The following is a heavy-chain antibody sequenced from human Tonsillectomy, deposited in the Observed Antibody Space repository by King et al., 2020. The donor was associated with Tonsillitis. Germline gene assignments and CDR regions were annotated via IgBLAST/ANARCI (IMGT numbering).Heavy chain of an antibody. D-gene: IGHD6-13*01. CDR3: ARGRRGIAAAGDYYYYGMDV. Sequence: QLQESGPGLVKPSETLSLTCAVSGYSISSGYYWGWIRQPPGKGLEWIGSIYHSGSIYYNPSLKSRVTISVDTSKNQFSLKLSSVTAADTAVYYCARGRRGIAAAGDYYYYGMDVWGQGTTVTVSS. V-gene: IGHV4-38-2*01. CDR2: IYHSGSI. CDR1: GYSISSGYY. J-gene: IGHJ6*02.